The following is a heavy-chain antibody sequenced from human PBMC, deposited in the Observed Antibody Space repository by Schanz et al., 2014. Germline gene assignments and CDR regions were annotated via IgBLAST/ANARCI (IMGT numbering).Heavy chain of an antibody. CDR1: GFTFRSYG. CDR2: ISFDGGKT. CDR3: ARVGRDSISSSVLDCLHY. J-gene: IGHJ4*02. Sequence: QVVLMESGGGVVRPGRSVRLSCVASGFTFRSYGMHWVRQAPGKGLEWVAHISFDGGKTYYADSVKGRFTISRDNTKNTLFLQMSNLSPDATAMYFCARVGRDSISSSVLDCLHYWGQGSLVTVS. D-gene: IGHD2-21*02. V-gene: IGHV3-30*04.